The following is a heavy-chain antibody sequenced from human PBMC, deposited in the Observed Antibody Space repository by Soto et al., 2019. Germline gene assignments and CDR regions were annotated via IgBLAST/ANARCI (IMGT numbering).Heavy chain of an antibody. CDR3: ARHYDILTGYYFDY. Sequence: SETLSLTCTVSGGSISSSSYYWGWIRQPPGKGLEWIGSIYYSGSTYYNPSLKSRVTISVDTSKNKFSLKLSSVTAADTAVYYCARHYDILTGYYFDYWGQGTLVTVSS. V-gene: IGHV4-39*01. D-gene: IGHD3-9*01. CDR2: IYYSGST. CDR1: GGSISSSSYY. J-gene: IGHJ4*02.